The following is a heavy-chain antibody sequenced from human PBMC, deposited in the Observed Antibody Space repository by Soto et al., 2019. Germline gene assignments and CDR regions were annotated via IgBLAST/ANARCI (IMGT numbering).Heavy chain of an antibody. CDR2: ISSSGSTI. J-gene: IGHJ6*02. CDR3: AGEYSSSSGYYYYGMDV. CDR1: GFTFSSYE. D-gene: IGHD6-6*01. V-gene: IGHV3-48*03. Sequence: GSLRLSCVASGFTFSSYEMNWVRQAPGKGLEWVSYISSSGSTIYYADSVKGRFTISRDNAKNSLYLQMNSLRAEDTAVYYCAGEYSSSSGYYYYGMDVWGQGTTVTVSS.